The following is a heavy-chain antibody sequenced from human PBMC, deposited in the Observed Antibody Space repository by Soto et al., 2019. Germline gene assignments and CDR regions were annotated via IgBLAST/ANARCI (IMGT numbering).Heavy chain of an antibody. D-gene: IGHD3-16*02. CDR2: ISGSGGST. CDR3: AKDHHDYVWGSYRNRDY. V-gene: IGHV3-23*01. J-gene: IGHJ4*02. CDR1: GFTFSSYA. Sequence: GGSLRLSCAASGFTFSSYAMSWVRQAPGKGLEWVLAISGSGGSTYYADSVKGRFTISRDNSKNTLYLQMNSLRAEDTAVYYCAKDHHDYVWGSYRNRDYCGQGTLVTVSS.